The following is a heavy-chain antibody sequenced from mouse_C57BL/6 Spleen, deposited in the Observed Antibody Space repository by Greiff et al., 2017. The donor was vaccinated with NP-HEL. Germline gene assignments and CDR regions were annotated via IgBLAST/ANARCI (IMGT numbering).Heavy chain of an antibody. Sequence: DVQLQESGPGLVKPSQSLSLTCSVTGYSITSGYYWNWIRQFPGNKLEWMGYISYDGSNNYNPSLKNRISITRDTSKNQFFLKLNSVTTEDTATYYCASGDYGYFDYWGQGTTLTVSS. D-gene: IGHD2-13*01. CDR1: GYSITSGYY. CDR3: ASGDYGYFDY. J-gene: IGHJ2*01. V-gene: IGHV3-6*01. CDR2: ISYDGSN.